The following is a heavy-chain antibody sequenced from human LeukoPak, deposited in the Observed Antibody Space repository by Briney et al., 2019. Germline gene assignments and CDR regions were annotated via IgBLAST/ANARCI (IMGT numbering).Heavy chain of an antibody. V-gene: IGHV3-21*04. Sequence: GGSLRLSCAASGFTFSSYSMNWVRQAPGKGLEWVSSISSSSSYIYYADSVKGRFTISRDNSKNTLYLQMNSLRAEDTAVYYCAKDLMYYYDSSGYYWFDPWGQGTLVTVSS. CDR3: AKDLMYYYDSSGYYWFDP. CDR1: GFTFSSYS. J-gene: IGHJ5*02. CDR2: ISSSSSYI. D-gene: IGHD3-22*01.